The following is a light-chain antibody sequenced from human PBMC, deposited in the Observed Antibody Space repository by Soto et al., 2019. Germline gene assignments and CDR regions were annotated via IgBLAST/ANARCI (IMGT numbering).Light chain of an antibody. CDR2: GNG. V-gene: IGLV1-40*01. CDR3: QSYDTSLRTWV. CDR1: SSNIGAGYD. Sequence: QSVLTQPPSVSGAPGQRVAISCTGSSSNIGAGYDVHWYHQIPGTAPKLLIYGNGVRPSGVPDRFSISKSATSASLAITGLQAEDEADYYCQSYDTSLRTWVFGGGTKVTVL. J-gene: IGLJ3*02.